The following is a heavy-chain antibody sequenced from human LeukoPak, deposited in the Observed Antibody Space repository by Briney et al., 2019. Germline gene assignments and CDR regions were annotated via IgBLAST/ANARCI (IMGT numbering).Heavy chain of an antibody. D-gene: IGHD2-15*01. V-gene: IGHV4-38-2*01. J-gene: IGHJ3*02. Sequence: PSETLSLTCAVSGYSISSGYYWGWIRQPPGKGLEWIGSIYHSGSTYYNPSLKSRVTISVDTSKNQFSLKLSSVTAADTAVYYVARHEVEDGFDIWGQGTMVTVSS. CDR3: ARHEVEDGFDI. CDR1: GYSISSGYY. CDR2: IYHSGST.